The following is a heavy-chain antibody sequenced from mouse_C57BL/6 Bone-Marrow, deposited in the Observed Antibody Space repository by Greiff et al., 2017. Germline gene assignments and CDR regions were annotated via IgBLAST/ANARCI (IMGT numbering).Heavy chain of an antibody. CDR3: TREGVYYGSSYDAMDY. CDR1: GFTFSSYA. D-gene: IGHD1-1*01. J-gene: IGHJ4*01. Sequence: EVKVVESGEGLVKPGGSLKLSCAASGFTFSSYAKSWVRQTPEKRLEWVAYISSGGDYIYYADTVKGRFTISRDNARNTLYLQMSSLKSEDTAMYYCTREGVYYGSSYDAMDYWGQGTSVTVSS. CDR2: ISSGGDYI. V-gene: IGHV5-9-1*02.